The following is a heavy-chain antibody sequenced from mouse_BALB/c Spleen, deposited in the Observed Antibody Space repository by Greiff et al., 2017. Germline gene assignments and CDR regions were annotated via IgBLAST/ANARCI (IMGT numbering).Heavy chain of an antibody. CDR3: ARAVYYDYDKNYFDY. CDR1: GYAFSSYW. J-gene: IGHJ2*01. Sequence: VQLQQSGAELVRPGSSVKISCKASGYAFSSYWMNWVQQRPGQGLEWIGQIYPGDGDTNYNGKFKGKASLTADKSSSTAYMQLSSLTSEDSAVYFCARAVYYDYDKNYFDYWGQGTTLTVSS. D-gene: IGHD2-4*01. V-gene: IGHV1-80*01. CDR2: IYPGDGDT.